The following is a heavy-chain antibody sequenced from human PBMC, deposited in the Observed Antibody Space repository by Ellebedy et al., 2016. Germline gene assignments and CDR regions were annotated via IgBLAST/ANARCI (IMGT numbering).Heavy chain of an antibody. D-gene: IGHD6-6*01. CDR2: INPSDGRT. CDR3: TRDAGTSSTAGDAFDI. Sequence: ASVKVSXKASGYTFSSHYLYWVRQAPGQRLEWMGIINPSDGRTSYAQKFQGRVTMTRDTSTSTVYMDLRSLRSEDTAVYYCTRDAGTSSTAGDAFDIWGQGTMVTVSS. J-gene: IGHJ3*02. V-gene: IGHV1-46*03. CDR1: GYTFSSHY.